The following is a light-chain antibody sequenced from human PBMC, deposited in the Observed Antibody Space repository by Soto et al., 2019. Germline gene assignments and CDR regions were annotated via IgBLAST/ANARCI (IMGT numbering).Light chain of an antibody. Sequence: DIQMTQSPSTLSASVGDRVTITCRASQSISSWLAWYQQKPGKAPKLLIYKASSLESGVPSRFSGSGSGTEFTLTISGLQPDDFATYYCQQYNTYWKMFGQGTKVDI. CDR1: QSISSW. J-gene: IGKJ1*01. V-gene: IGKV1-5*03. CDR3: QQYNTYWKM. CDR2: KAS.